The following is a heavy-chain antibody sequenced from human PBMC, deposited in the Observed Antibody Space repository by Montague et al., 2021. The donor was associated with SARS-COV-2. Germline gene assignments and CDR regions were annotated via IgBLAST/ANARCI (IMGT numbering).Heavy chain of an antibody. CDR2: ISHSGST. J-gene: IGHJ4*02. D-gene: IGHD7-27*01. Sequence: SETLSLTCSVSSGSISDYYWSWIRQPPGEGLEWIGYISHSGSTNYNPSLRGRVTMSLDMSKNDFSLTLNSVTAADTAVYFCARVKKDGFNWGLDYWGQGTLVTASS. CDR1: SGSISDYY. V-gene: IGHV4-59*01. CDR3: ARVKKDGFNWGLDY.